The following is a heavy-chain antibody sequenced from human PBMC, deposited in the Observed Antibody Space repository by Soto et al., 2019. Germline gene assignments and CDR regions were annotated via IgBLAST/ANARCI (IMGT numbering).Heavy chain of an antibody. CDR1: GYTFTSYA. CDR2: INAGNGTT. Sequence: GASVQVSCKAAGYTFTSYAMHWVRQAPGQRLEGMGWINAGNGTTKYSQKSQGRVTITRETSASTAYMELSSLRSEDTAVYYCARDLEGKVILDGHYISICSDGMGAGGQGTTF. CDR3: ARDLEGKVILDGHYISICSDGMGA. J-gene: IGHJ6*02. V-gene: IGHV1-3*01. D-gene: IGHD3-9*01.